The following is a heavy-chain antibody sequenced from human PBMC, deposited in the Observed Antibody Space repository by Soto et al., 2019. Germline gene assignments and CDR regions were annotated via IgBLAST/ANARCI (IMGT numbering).Heavy chain of an antibody. V-gene: IGHV4-39*01. CDR1: GGSISRSSYH. CDR3: ARGTIMVVPATVTFGYYFDY. J-gene: IGHJ4*02. Sequence: PSETLSLTCTVSGGSISRSSYHWGWIRQPPGKGLEWIGTIYNSGRTYYKSSLKSRVTISVDTSKNQFSLTLTSVTAADTALYYCARGTIMVVPATVTFGYYFDYWGQGSLVTVSS. D-gene: IGHD2-15*01. CDR2: IYNSGRT.